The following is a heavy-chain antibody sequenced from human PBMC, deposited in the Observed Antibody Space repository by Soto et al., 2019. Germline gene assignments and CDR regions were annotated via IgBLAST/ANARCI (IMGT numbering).Heavy chain of an antibody. CDR1: GFDFSNYA. V-gene: IGHV3-23*01. CDR3: VKDAPQPFSD. Sequence: EVQLLESGGGLVQPGGSLRISCAASGFDFSNYAMSWVRQAPGKGLEWVSAISGTAHATYYAASVKGRFTISRDNSKNTLYLQINSLIVEDTAVYFCVKDAPQPFSDWGKGTLVTVSS. J-gene: IGHJ4*02. D-gene: IGHD3-3*02. CDR2: ISGTAHAT.